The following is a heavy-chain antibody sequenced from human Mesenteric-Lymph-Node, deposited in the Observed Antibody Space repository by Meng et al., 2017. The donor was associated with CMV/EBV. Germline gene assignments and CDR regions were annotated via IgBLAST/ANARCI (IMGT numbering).Heavy chain of an antibody. CDR3: ARGGPDAFDI. CDR1: GGSVSSGSYY. V-gene: IGHV4-61*01. Sequence: SETLSLTCSVSGGSVSSGSYYWSWIRQPPGKGLEWIGYIYYRGSSNYNPSLKSRVSMSIDTSKNQFALKLTSVTAADTAVYYCARGGPDAFDIWGQGTMVTVSS. CDR2: IYYRGSS. J-gene: IGHJ3*02.